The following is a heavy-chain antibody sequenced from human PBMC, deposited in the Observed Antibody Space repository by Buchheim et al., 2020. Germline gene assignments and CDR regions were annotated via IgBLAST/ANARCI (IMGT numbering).Heavy chain of an antibody. CDR1: GGSISSSSYY. CDR3: ARRSRNYWYFDL. Sequence: QVQLQESGPGLVKPSETLSLTCTVSGGSISSSSYYWGWIRQPPGEGLEWIGTISYSGGTYYNPSLKSRATISVDPPKNQFSLKLSSVTVADTAVYYCARRSRNYWYFDLWGRGTL. J-gene: IGHJ2*01. V-gene: IGHV4-39*01. CDR2: ISYSGGT.